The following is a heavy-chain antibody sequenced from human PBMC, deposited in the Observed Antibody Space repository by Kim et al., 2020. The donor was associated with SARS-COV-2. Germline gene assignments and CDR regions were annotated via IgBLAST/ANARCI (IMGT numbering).Heavy chain of an antibody. Sequence: SETLSLTCTVSGGSISSYYWSWIRQPAGKGLEWIGRIYTSGSTNYNPSLKSRVTMSVDTSKNQFSLKLSSVTAADTAVYYCARGTGRYSSGWYGANWFDPWGQGTLVTVSS. J-gene: IGHJ5*02. CDR1: GGSISSYY. CDR3: ARGTGRYSSGWYGANWFDP. D-gene: IGHD6-19*01. CDR2: IYTSGST. V-gene: IGHV4-4*07.